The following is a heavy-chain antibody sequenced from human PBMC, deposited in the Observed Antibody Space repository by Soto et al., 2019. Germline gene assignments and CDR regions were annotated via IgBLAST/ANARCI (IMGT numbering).Heavy chain of an antibody. CDR3: TRGGAMGVGY. Sequence: QPWGSLRLSCTASGFTFNTHWMHWVRQAPGKGLVWVSRIYFDVITTNYAASVRGRLTVSRDNAKNTVYLHVNTLRDEDTAVYYCTRGGAMGVGYWRQGTRGTVAS. D-gene: IGHD3-16*01. J-gene: IGHJ4*02. V-gene: IGHV3-74*01. CDR1: GFTFNTHW. CDR2: IYFDVITT.